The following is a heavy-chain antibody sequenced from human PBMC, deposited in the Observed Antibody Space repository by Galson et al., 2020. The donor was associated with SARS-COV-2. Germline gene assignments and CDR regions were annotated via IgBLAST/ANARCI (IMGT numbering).Heavy chain of an antibody. CDR2: ISGNGAGT. D-gene: IGHD4-17*01. CDR1: RITFSTYA. J-gene: IGHJ4*02. Sequence: TGGSLRLSCAASRITFSTYAMHWVRQAPGKGLEYVSRISGNGAGTYYASSVKGRFTISRDNSKNTLYLQMGSLRAEDTAVYYCARARVFDYALDYWGQGTLVTVSS. CDR3: ARARVFDYALDY. V-gene: IGHV3-64*01.